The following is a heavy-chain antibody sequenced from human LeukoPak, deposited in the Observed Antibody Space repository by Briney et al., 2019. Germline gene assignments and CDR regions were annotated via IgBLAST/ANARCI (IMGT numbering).Heavy chain of an antibody. J-gene: IGHJ4*02. Sequence: PGGSLRLSCAASGFTFSSYGMNWVRQTPGKGLEWVSYIGTSSSTIYYADSVKGRFTISRDSAKNSFYLQMNSLRDEDTAVYYCARHDYGGNSGDYWGQGTLVTVSS. CDR3: ARHDYGGNSGDY. CDR1: GFTFSSYG. D-gene: IGHD4-23*01. CDR2: IGTSSSTI. V-gene: IGHV3-48*02.